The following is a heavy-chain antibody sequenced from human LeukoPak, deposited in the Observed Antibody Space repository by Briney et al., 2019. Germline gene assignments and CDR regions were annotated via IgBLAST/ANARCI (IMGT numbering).Heavy chain of an antibody. D-gene: IGHD2-15*01. CDR3: ARAGYCSGGSCSQGAFDI. Sequence: SETLSLTGTVSGGSISSYYWSWIRQPPGKGLEWIGYIYYSGSTNYNPSLKSRVTISVDTSKNQFSLKLSSVTAADTAVYYCARAGYCSGGSCSQGAFDIWGQGTMVTVSS. CDR1: GGSISSYY. V-gene: IGHV4-59*01. J-gene: IGHJ3*02. CDR2: IYYSGST.